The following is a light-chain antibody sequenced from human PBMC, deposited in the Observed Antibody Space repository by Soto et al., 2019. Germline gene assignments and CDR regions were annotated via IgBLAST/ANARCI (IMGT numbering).Light chain of an antibody. CDR2: NTS. CDR1: QSISSW. V-gene: IGKV1-5*03. J-gene: IGKJ4*01. Sequence: DIQMTQSPSTLSASVGDRVTITCRASQSISSWLAWYQQKPGKAPKLLLYNTSNLESGVPSMVSGRGSGTEFSLTISSLQPDDFATYDWQQYKSFSLTFGGGTRVEGK. CDR3: QQYKSFSLT.